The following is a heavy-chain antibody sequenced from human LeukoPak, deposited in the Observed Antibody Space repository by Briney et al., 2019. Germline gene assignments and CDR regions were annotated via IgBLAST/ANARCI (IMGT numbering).Heavy chain of an antibody. J-gene: IGHJ4*02. D-gene: IGHD2-8*02. CDR2: INPNSRII. CDR1: GFTFSTYW. Sequence: GGSLRLSCAASGFTFSTYWMHWVRQAPGKGLVWVARINPNSRIITYADSVNGRFTISRDNAKNTVYLQMNSLLAEDTAVYYCVRDLVLVDTPGDDFDYWCQGTLVTVSS. V-gene: IGHV3-74*03. CDR3: VRDLVLVDTPGDDFDY.